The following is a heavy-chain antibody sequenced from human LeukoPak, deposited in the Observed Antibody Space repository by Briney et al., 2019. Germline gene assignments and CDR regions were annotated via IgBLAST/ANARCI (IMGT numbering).Heavy chain of an antibody. CDR3: ARLGIAAAGTVSGAHLFDY. J-gene: IGHJ4*02. CDR1: GGSFSGYY. D-gene: IGHD6-13*01. Sequence: SETLSLTCAVYGGSFSGYYWSWIRQPPGKGLEWIGEINHSGSTNYNPSLKSRVTISVDTSKNQFSLKLSSVTAADTAVYYCARLGIAAAGTVSGAHLFDYWGQGTLVTVSS. V-gene: IGHV4-34*01. CDR2: INHSGST.